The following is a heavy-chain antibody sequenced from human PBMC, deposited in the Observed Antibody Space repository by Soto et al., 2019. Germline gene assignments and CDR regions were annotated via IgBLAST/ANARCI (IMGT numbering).Heavy chain of an antibody. J-gene: IGHJ4*02. V-gene: IGHV3-74*01. CDR2: ISGDGSGT. CDR1: GFTFSSYW. D-gene: IGHD1-1*01. CDR3: GRGPFTQSVATIAY. Sequence: DVQLVESGGGLVQPGGSLRLSCAASGFTFSSYWMHWVRQAPGKGLVWVSRISGDGSGTNYADSVKGRFTISRDNAKNTLYLQMNSLSAEDTAVYYCGRGPFTQSVATIAYWGQGALVTVSS.